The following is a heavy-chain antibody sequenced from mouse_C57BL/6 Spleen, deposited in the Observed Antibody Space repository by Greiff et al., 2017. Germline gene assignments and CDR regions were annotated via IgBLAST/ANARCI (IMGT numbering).Heavy chain of an antibody. CDR2: IDPSDSYT. Sequence: QVQLQQPGAELVKPGASVKLSCKASGYTFTSYWMQWVKQRPGQGLEWIGEIDPSDSYTNYNQKFKGKATLTVDTSSSTAYMQLSSLTSEDSAVYYCARNWAQAWFAYWGQGTLVTVSA. V-gene: IGHV1-50*01. CDR3: ARNWAQAWFAY. CDR1: GYTFTSYW. J-gene: IGHJ3*01. D-gene: IGHD4-1*01.